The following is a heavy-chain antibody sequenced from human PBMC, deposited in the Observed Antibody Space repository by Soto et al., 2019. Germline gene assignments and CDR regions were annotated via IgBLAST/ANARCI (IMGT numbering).Heavy chain of an antibody. CDR1: GYTFTSYD. Sequence: GASVKVSCKASGYTFTSYDINWVRQATGQGLEWMGWMNPNSGNTGYAQKFQGRVTMTRNTSISTAYMELSSLRSEDTAVYYCARRKSRYYDFWSGTGSHYYYYMDVWGKGTTVTVSS. CDR2: MNPNSGNT. CDR3: ARRKSRYYDFWSGTGSHYYYYMDV. D-gene: IGHD3-3*01. V-gene: IGHV1-8*01. J-gene: IGHJ6*03.